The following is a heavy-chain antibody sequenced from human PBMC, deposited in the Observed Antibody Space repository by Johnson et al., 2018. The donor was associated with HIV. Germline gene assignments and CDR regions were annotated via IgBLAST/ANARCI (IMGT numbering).Heavy chain of an antibody. Sequence: QMQLVESGGGVVQPGRSLRLSCAASGFTFSSYGMHWVRQAPGKGLEWVAVIWYDGSNKYYADSVKGRCTISRDNSKNTLYLQMNSLRAEDTAVYYCAKDLGDFWSGYYFDIWGQGTMVTVSS. J-gene: IGHJ3*02. V-gene: IGHV3-33*06. D-gene: IGHD3-3*01. CDR3: AKDLGDFWSGYYFDI. CDR1: GFTFSSYG. CDR2: IWYDGSNK.